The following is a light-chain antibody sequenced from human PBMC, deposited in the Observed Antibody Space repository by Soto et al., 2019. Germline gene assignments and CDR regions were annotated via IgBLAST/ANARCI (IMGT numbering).Light chain of an antibody. Sequence: DIQMTQSPSSLSTSVGDRVTITCRTSQYINNYLNWYQQKPGKAPKLLIFAAYNLQSGVPSRFSDSGSGTDFTLTISSLQPEDFATYYCQQSYSTPPYTFGQGTKLDMK. V-gene: IGKV1-39*01. CDR3: QQSYSTPPYT. J-gene: IGKJ2*01. CDR2: AAY. CDR1: QYINNY.